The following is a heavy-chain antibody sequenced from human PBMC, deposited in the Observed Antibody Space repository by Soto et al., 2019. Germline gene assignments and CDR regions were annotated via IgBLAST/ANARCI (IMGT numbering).Heavy chain of an antibody. J-gene: IGHJ4*02. V-gene: IGHV1-18*01. D-gene: IGHD5-18*01. CDR1: GYTFTSYG. CDR2: ISSYNGNT. CDR3: ARTRDVDTAMVMDY. Sequence: GSVKVSGNAAGYTFTSYGIGWVRLAPGQGLEWMGWISSYNGNTNYAQKLQGRVTMTTDTSKRTAYMELRSLRSDDTAVYYCARTRDVDTAMVMDYWGQGTLVRVSS.